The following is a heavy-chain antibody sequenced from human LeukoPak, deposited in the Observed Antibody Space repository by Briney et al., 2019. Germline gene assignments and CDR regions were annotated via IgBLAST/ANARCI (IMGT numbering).Heavy chain of an antibody. CDR2: ISGSWGST. V-gene: IGHV3-23*01. J-gene: IGHJ3*02. CDR3: ATRSGGSCYSGLCAFDI. D-gene: IGHD2-15*01. Sequence: GGSLRLSCAAPGFTLSSYAMSWVRQAPGKGLEWVSAISGSWGSTYYADSVNGRFTISRDNSKNTLYLQMNSLRAEDTVVYYCATRSGGSCYSGLCAFDIWGQGTMVTVSS. CDR1: GFTLSSYA.